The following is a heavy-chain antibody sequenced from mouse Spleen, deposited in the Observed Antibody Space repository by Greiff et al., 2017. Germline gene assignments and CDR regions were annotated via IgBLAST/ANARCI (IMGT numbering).Heavy chain of an antibody. J-gene: IGHJ3*01. CDR3: ARPGYSNYVSPWFAY. CDR1: GYTFTSYW. V-gene: IGHV1-52*01. D-gene: IGHD2-5*01. Sequence: QVQLQQPGAELVRPGSSVKLSCKASGYTFTSYWMHWVKQRPIQGLEWIGNIDPSDSETHYNQKFKDKATLTVDKSSSTAYMQLSSLTSEDSAVYYCARPGYSNYVSPWFAYWGQGTLVTVSA. CDR2: IDPSDSET.